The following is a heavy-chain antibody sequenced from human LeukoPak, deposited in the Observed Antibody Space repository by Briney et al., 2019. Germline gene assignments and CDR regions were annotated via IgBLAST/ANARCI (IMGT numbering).Heavy chain of an antibody. CDR3: ARGYYYSSGYYSFDY. CDR2: IYPGDSDT. V-gene: IGHV5-51*01. J-gene: IGHJ4*02. Sequence: GESLHISCQGSGYIFTSYWIGWVRPLPGKGLEWMGVIYPGDSDTRYTPSFQGQVTISADKSISTAYLQGSSLKAADTAMYYCARGYYYSSGYYSFDYWGQGTLVTVSS. D-gene: IGHD3-22*01. CDR1: GYIFTSYW.